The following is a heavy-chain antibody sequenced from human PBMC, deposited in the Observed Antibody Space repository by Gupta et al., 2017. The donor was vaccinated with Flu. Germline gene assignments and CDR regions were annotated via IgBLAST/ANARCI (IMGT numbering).Heavy chain of an antibody. J-gene: IGHJ6*02. Sequence: VNWIRQPPGKALEWLAHIFSNGEKSYSTSLKVMLTISKDTSKSQVVLTMTNVDPVETAKYYCARVTGDCEGYYYTYNGMDVWGLGTTV. D-gene: IGHD2-21*01. CDR2: IFSNGEK. CDR3: ARVTGDCEGYYYTYNGMDV. V-gene: IGHV2-26*01.